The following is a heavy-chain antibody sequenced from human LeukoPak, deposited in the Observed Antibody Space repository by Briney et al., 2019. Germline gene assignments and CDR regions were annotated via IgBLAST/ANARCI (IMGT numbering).Heavy chain of an antibody. J-gene: IGHJ3*02. CDR3: ARGGSSGYDYNAFDM. Sequence: GGSLRPSCAASGFTFSSYAMSWVRQAPGKGLEWVSYISISGSTIFYADSVRGRFTISRDNAKNSLYLQMNSLRAEDTAVYYCARGGSSGYDYNAFDMWGQGTVVTVSS. D-gene: IGHD3-22*01. V-gene: IGHV3-48*04. CDR2: ISISGSTI. CDR1: GFTFSSYA.